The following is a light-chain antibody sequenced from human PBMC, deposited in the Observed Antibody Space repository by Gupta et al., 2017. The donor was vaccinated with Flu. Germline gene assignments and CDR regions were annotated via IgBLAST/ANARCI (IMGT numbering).Light chain of an antibody. V-gene: IGLV1-40*01. J-gene: IGLJ3*02. CDR2: GNA. CDR1: SSDIGAGYD. Sequence: HSVLTQLPSVSGAPGQRVTISCTGSSSDIGAGYDVHWYQHVPGTAPKLLIFGNANRPSGVPDRFSGSKSGTSASLAITGLQAEDEADYYCQSYDNSLGGSWVFGGGTKLTVL. CDR3: QSYDNSLGGSWV.